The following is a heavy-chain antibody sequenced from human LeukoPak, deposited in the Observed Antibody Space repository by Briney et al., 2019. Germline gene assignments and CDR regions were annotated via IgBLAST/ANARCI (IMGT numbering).Heavy chain of an antibody. CDR1: GGSLTGYY. CDR3: AGASEMTTNHL. V-gene: IGHV4-59*01. CDR2: IYYTGSS. J-gene: IGHJ4*02. D-gene: IGHD5-24*01. Sequence: SETLSLTCSVSGGSLTGYYWNWIRQPPGKGLEWIGFIYYTGSSNYNPSLKNRVTISVDMSKNQFSLMLSSVTAADTAVYYCAGASEMTTNHLWGQGTLVTVSS.